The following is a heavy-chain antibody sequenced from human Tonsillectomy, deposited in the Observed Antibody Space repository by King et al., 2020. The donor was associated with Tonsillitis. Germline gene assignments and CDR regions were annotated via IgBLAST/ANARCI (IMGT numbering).Heavy chain of an antibody. D-gene: IGHD4-17*01. J-gene: IGHJ4*02. V-gene: IGHV3-48*02. CDR2: TSSDSSTI. CDR1: GFTFSSYS. Sequence: VQLVESGGGLVQPGGSLRLSCAASGFTFSSYSMNWVRQAPGKGLEWVSYTSSDSSTIYYADSVKGRFAISRDNAKNSLYLQMNSLRDEDTAVYYCARTLVTTSTYWGQGTLVTVSS. CDR3: ARTLVTTSTY.